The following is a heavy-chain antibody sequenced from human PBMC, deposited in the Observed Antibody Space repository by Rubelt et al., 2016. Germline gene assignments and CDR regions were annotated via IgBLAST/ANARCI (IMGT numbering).Heavy chain of an antibody. Sequence: QVQLVESGGGVVQPGRSLRLSCAASGFTFSSYAMHWVRQAPGKGLEWVAVISYDGSNKYYADSVKGRFTISRDNSKNTLYRQMNSLGAEGTAVYDCAKGGSRSSWNVGHYWGQGTLVTVSS. CDR2: ISYDGSNK. CDR1: GFTFSSYA. D-gene: IGHD6-13*01. V-gene: IGHV3-30*04. J-gene: IGHJ4*02. CDR3: AKGGSRSSWNVGHY.